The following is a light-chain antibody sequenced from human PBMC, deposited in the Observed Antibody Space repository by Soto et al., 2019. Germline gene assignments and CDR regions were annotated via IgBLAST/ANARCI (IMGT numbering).Light chain of an antibody. CDR3: CSYTSSSIRV. V-gene: IGLV2-14*01. CDR2: EVR. Sequence: QSVLTQPASVSGSPGQSITISCTGTSSDVGGYNHVSWYQQRPGKAPKLIIYEVRNRPSGVSNRLSGSKSGNTASLTISGLQADDEADYYCCSYTSSSIRVFGGGTKVTVL. CDR1: SSDVGGYNH. J-gene: IGLJ3*02.